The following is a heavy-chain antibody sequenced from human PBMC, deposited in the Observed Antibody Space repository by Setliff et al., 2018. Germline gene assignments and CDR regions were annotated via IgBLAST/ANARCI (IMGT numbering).Heavy chain of an antibody. CDR3: ARFACSGGSCYLSSSDY. D-gene: IGHD2-15*01. CDR1: GDSFSDYY. V-gene: IGHV4-34*01. Sequence: SETLSLTCAVYGDSFSDYYWSWIRQPPGQGLEWIEEINHSGHTNYSPSLWGRFTISRDTAKNSLSLQMNSLRTEDTAVYYCARFACSGGSCYLSSSDYWGQGTLVTVSS. J-gene: IGHJ4*02. CDR2: INHSGHT.